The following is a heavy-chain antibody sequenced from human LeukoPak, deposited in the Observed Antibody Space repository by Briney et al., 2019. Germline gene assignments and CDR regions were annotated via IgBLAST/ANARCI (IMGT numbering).Heavy chain of an antibody. V-gene: IGHV1-69*05. CDR3: ARGLQYQLLKALGYYYMDV. Sequence: SVKVSCKASGGAFSSHAIAWVRQAPGQGPEWMGGIIPISGTANYAQKFQGRVTITTDESTSTAYMELSSLTSDDTAVYYCARGLQYQLLKALGYYYMDVWGEGTTVTVSS. D-gene: IGHD2-2*01. CDR2: IIPISGTA. J-gene: IGHJ6*03. CDR1: GGAFSSHA.